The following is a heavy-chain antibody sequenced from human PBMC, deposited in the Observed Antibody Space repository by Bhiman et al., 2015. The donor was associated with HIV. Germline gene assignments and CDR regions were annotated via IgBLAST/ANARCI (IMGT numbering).Heavy chain of an antibody. V-gene: IGHV3-9*01. D-gene: IGHD6-19*01. CDR1: GFNLGNYA. J-gene: IGHJ4*02. CDR3: AQTLHSSGY. Sequence: EVQLVEYGGGSVRPGGSLRLSCATSGFNLGNYAMHWVRQAPGKGLEWVSGIGWDSDSRGYVDSVKGRFFISRDNSKNTLYLQMNSLRAEDTAVYYCAQTLHSSGYLGQGTLVTVSS. CDR2: IGWDSDSR.